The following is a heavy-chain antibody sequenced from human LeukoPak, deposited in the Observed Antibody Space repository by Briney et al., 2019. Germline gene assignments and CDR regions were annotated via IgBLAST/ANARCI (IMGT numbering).Heavy chain of an antibody. J-gene: IGHJ1*01. Sequence: GGSLRLSCAASGFTFSIYSMNWVRQAPGKGLEWVSSISGSSTYIYYADSVKGRFTVSRDNAKNSLFLQMNSLRAEDTAVYYCARVQDGSSWYEYFQHWGQGTLVTVSS. V-gene: IGHV3-21*01. D-gene: IGHD6-13*01. CDR3: ARVQDGSSWYEYFQH. CDR1: GFTFSIYS. CDR2: ISGSSTYI.